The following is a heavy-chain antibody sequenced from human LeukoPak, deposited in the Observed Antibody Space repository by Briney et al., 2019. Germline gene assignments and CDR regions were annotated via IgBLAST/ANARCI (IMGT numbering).Heavy chain of an antibody. CDR3: AKVPYIVVVPAAIGLLDY. Sequence: GGSLRLSCTASGFTFGDYAMSWVRQAPGKGLEWVSAISGSGGSTYYADSVKGRFTISRDNSKNTLYLQMNSLRAEDTAVYYCAKVPYIVVVPAAIGLLDYWGQGTLVTVSS. D-gene: IGHD2-2*02. CDR1: GFTFGDYA. CDR2: ISGSGGST. V-gene: IGHV3-23*01. J-gene: IGHJ4*02.